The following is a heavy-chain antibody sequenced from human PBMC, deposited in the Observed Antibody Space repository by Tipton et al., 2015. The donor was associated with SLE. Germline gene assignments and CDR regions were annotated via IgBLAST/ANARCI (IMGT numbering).Heavy chain of an antibody. Sequence: TLSLTCTVSGGSISSHYWCWIRQPPGKGLGWIGYIYYSGSTNYNPSLKCRVTISLDTSTNQFSLTLSSVTAADTSVYYRARAPWYPGYFDLWGRGTLVTVSS. CDR1: GGSISSHY. CDR2: IYYSGST. D-gene: IGHD2-15*01. J-gene: IGHJ2*01. CDR3: ARAPWYPGYFDL. V-gene: IGHV4-59*11.